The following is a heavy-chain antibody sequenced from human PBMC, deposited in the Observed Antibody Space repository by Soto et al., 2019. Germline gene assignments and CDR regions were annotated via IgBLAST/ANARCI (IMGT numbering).Heavy chain of an antibody. CDR1: GYRSTAYA. CDR3: ARSAISPSGGLIGPFDC. J-gene: IGHJ4*02. CDR2: INAANGDT. Sequence: QVQLVQSGAEEKKPGASVKVSCETSGYRSTAYAIHWVRQAPGQRPEWMGWINAANGDTRYAQKFQTRLTITRDTSASTAYMDLSSLRFEDTAVYYCARSAISPSGGLIGPFDCWGQGNLVAVSS. V-gene: IGHV1-3*05. D-gene: IGHD3-16*02.